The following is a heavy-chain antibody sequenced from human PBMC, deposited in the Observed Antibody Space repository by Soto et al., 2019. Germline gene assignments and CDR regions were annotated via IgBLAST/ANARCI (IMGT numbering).Heavy chain of an antibody. CDR2: ISLSNGNT. Sequence: GASVKVSCKASGYTFTSYDISWVRQAPGQGPEWMGWISLSNGNTNYAQNLQGRVTMTTDTSTNTAYMELRSLRSDDTALYYCARGDYGDYAWGYWGQGTLVTVSS. D-gene: IGHD4-17*01. J-gene: IGHJ4*02. V-gene: IGHV1-18*01. CDR3: ARGDYGDYAWGY. CDR1: GYTFTSYD.